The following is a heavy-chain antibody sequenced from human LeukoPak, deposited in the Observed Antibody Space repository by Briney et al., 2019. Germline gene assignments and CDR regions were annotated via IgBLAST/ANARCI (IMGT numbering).Heavy chain of an antibody. V-gene: IGHV4-59*10. CDR2: IYTSGST. J-gene: IGHJ5*02. CDR3: ARRRYYYGSGSPNRGSYNWFDP. D-gene: IGHD3-10*01. Sequence: SETLSLTCAVYGGSFSGYYWSWIRQPPGKGLEWIGRIYTSGSTNYNPSLKSRVTISVDTSKNQFSLKLSSVTAADTAVYYCARRRYYYGSGSPNRGSYNWFDPWGQGTLVTVSS. CDR1: GGSFSGYY.